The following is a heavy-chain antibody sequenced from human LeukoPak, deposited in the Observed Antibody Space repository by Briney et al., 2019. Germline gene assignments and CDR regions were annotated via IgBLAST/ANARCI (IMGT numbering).Heavy chain of an antibody. D-gene: IGHD4/OR15-4a*01. CDR1: GYIFTSYD. CDR2: MNPNSGNT. Sequence: GASVKVSCKASGYIFTSYDINWVRQATGQGLEWMGWMNPNSGNTGYAQKFQGRVTMTRNTSISTAYMELSSLRSEDTAVYYCARGLNAKEYYFDYWGQGTLVTVSS. V-gene: IGHV1-8*01. J-gene: IGHJ4*02. CDR3: ARGLNAKEYYFDY.